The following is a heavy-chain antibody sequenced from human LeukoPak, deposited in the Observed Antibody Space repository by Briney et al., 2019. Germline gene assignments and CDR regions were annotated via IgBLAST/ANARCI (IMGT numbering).Heavy chain of an antibody. Sequence: PGGSLRLSCAASGFTFSSYAMSWVRQAPGKGLEWVAVIWYDGSNKYYADSVKGRFTISRDNSKNTLYLQMNSLRAEDTAVYYCARDHLGYSSSFRYWGQGTLVTVSS. CDR1: GFTFSSYA. CDR3: ARDHLGYSSSFRY. V-gene: IGHV3-33*08. J-gene: IGHJ4*02. CDR2: IWYDGSNK. D-gene: IGHD6-6*01.